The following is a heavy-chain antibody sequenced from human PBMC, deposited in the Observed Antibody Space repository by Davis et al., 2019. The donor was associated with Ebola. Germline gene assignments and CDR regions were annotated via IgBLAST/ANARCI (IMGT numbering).Heavy chain of an antibody. CDR1: GFTFSDYN. CDR2: ISSSGSHI. D-gene: IGHD4-17*01. V-gene: IGHV3-21*06. J-gene: IGHJ4*02. CDR3: ARGRALRPWGPDY. Sequence: GESLKITCAASGFTFSDYNMNWVRQAPGMGLEWVSSISSSGSHIYYADSVRGRFSISRDNARNSLYLQMNSLRAEDTAVYYCARGRALRPWGPDYWGQGTLVTVSS.